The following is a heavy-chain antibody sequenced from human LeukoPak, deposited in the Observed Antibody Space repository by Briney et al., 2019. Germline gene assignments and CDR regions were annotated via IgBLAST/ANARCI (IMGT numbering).Heavy chain of an antibody. V-gene: IGHV4-59*01. CDR2: IYYSGST. CDR1: GGSISSYY. D-gene: IGHD4-17*01. CDR3: ASSPFYGDYSYYYYYGMDV. J-gene: IGHJ6*02. Sequence: SETLSLTCTVSGGSISSYYRSWIRQPPGKGLEWIGYIYYSGSTNYNPSLKSRVTISVDTSKNQFSLKLSSVTAADTAVYYCASSPFYGDYSYYYYYGMDVWGQGTTVTVSS.